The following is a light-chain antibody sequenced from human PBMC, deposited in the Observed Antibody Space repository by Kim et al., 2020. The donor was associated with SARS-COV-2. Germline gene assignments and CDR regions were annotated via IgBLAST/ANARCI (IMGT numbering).Light chain of an antibody. Sequence: SYELTQPPSVSVSPGQTASITCSEDKLGDNYVRWYQQKPGQSPVLVIYQVSKRPSGTLERFSGSNSGNTATLTMSGTQAMDEAVYYCQAWDSSTVVFGGG. V-gene: IGLV3-1*01. CDR3: QAWDSSTVV. CDR1: KLGDNY. J-gene: IGLJ2*01. CDR2: QVS.